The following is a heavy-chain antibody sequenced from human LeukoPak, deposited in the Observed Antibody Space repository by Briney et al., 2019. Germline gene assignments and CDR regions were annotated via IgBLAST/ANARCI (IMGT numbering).Heavy chain of an antibody. CDR3: TGNYYGSGSYADFDY. V-gene: IGHV3-15*01. Sequence: GGSLRLSCAASGFTFSSAWMSWVRQAPGKGLEWVARIKVKSSGGTTDYAAPVKGRFSISRDDSKNTLFLQMNSLKVEDTAVYYCTGNYYGSGSYADFDYWGQGTLVTVSS. J-gene: IGHJ4*02. D-gene: IGHD3-10*01. CDR2: IKVKSSGGTT. CDR1: GFTFSSAW.